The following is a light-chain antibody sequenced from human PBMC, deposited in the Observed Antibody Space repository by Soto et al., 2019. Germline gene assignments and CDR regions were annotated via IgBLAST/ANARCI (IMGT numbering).Light chain of an antibody. CDR2: SNN. J-gene: IGLJ3*02. CDR3: AAWDDTLNGVL. Sequence: QSVLTQPPPVSGTPGQRVTISCSGSSSNIGSNPVDWYQQLPGTAPKLLIQSNNQRPSGVPDRFSGSKSGTSASLAISGLQSEDEADYYCAAWDDTLNGVLFGGGTKLTVL. V-gene: IGLV1-44*01. CDR1: SSNIGSNP.